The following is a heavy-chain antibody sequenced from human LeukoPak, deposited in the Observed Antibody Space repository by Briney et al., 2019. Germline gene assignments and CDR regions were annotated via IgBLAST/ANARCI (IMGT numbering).Heavy chain of an antibody. V-gene: IGHV1-3*01. CDR2: INAGNGNT. Sequence: ASVKVSCKASGYTFTSYGISWVRQAPGQGLEWMGWINAGNGNTKYSQKFQGRVTITRDTSASTAYMELSSLRSEDTAVYYCARKGNYGDYKANAFDIWGQGAMVTVSS. CDR3: ARKGNYGDYKANAFDI. CDR1: GYTFTSYG. D-gene: IGHD4-17*01. J-gene: IGHJ3*02.